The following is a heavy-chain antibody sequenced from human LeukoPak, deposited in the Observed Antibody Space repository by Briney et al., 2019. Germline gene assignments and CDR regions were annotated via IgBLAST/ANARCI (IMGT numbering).Heavy chain of an antibody. J-gene: IGHJ5*01. Sequence: GGSLRLSCAASGLTVGTNYMTWVRQAPGKGLGWVSVIYGAGTTYYADSVRGRFTISRDNSKNTLYLLMNSLINEDTAVYYCARSPCDAGTCPNWLDSWGQGTPVTVSS. CDR2: IYGAGTT. V-gene: IGHV3-66*02. CDR3: ARSPCDAGTCPNWLDS. CDR1: GLTVGTNY. D-gene: IGHD1-1*01.